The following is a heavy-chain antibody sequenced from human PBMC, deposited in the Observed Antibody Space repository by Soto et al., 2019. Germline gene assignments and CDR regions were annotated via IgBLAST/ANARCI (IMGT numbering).Heavy chain of an antibody. CDR3: AKRVRSDYYYGMDV. Sequence: GGSLSLPCAASGFSFSSYAMIWVRQAPGKGLEWVSAISGSGGSTYYADSVKGRFTISRDNSKNTLYLQMNSLRAEDTAVYYCAKRVRSDYYYGMDVWGQGTTVTVSS. D-gene: IGHD1-26*01. V-gene: IGHV3-23*01. J-gene: IGHJ6*02. CDR1: GFSFSSYA. CDR2: ISGSGGST.